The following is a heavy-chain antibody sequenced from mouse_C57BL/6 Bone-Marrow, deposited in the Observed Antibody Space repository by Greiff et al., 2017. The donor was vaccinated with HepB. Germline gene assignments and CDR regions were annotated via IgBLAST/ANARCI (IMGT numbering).Heavy chain of an antibody. CDR1: GYTFTSYW. D-gene: IGHD1-1*01. CDR2: IYPGSGST. V-gene: IGHV1-55*01. CDR3: ARDGPGSSPFAY. J-gene: IGHJ3*01. Sequence: QVQLQQSGAELVKPGASVKMSCKASGYTFTSYWITWVKQRPGQGLEWIGDIYPGSGSTNYNEKFKSKATLTVDTSSSTAYMQLSSLTSEDSAVYYCARDGPGSSPFAYWGQGTLVTVSA.